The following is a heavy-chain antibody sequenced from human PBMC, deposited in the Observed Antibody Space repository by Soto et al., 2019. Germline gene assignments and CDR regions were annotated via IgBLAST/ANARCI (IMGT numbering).Heavy chain of an antibody. J-gene: IGHJ3*02. Sequence: SVKVSCKASGFTFTSSAVRWVRQARGQRLEWIGWIVVGSGNTNYAQKFQERVTITRDMSTSTAYMELSSLRSEDTAVYYCAADVQLWANAFDIWGQGTMVTVSS. D-gene: IGHD5-18*01. CDR1: GFTFTSSA. CDR3: AADVQLWANAFDI. CDR2: IVVGSGNT. V-gene: IGHV1-58*01.